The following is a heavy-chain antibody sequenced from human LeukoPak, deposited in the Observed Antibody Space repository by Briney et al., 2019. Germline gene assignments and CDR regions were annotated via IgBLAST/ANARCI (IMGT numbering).Heavy chain of an antibody. CDR2: ISAYNGNT. CDR3: ARSDYVWGSYRRGLDY. Sequence: ASVMVSCKTSGYTFTSYGISWVRQAPGQGLEWMGWISAYNGNTNYAQKFQGRVTMTRDTSISTAYMELSRLRSDDTAVYYCARSDYVWGSYRRGLDYWGQGTLVTVSS. CDR1: GYTFTSYG. V-gene: IGHV1-18*01. J-gene: IGHJ4*02. D-gene: IGHD3-16*02.